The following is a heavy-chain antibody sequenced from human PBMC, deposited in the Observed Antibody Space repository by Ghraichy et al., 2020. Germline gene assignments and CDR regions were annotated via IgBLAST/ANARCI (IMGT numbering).Heavy chain of an antibody. CDR2: ISYSGST. CDR3: ARDGYTYGFDS. V-gene: IGHV4-59*01. Sequence: LSLTCTVSGGSIRSYFWSWIRQPPGKGLEWIGYISYSGSTNYNPSLESRVTISADTSKNQFSLILTSVTAADTAVYYCARDGYTYGFDSLGQGTLVTVSS. J-gene: IGHJ4*02. CDR1: GGSIRSYF. D-gene: IGHD5-18*01.